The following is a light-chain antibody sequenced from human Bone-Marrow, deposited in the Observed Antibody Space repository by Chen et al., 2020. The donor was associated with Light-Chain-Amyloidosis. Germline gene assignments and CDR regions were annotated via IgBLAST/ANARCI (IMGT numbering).Light chain of an antibody. CDR3: QSADSSGTYEVI. CDR1: DLPTKY. Sequence: SYELTQPPSVSVSPGQTARITCSGDDLPTKYAYWYQQKPGQAPVLVIHRDTERPSGISERFSGSSSGTTATLTISGVQAEDEADYHCQSADSSGTYEVIFGGGTKQTV. CDR2: RDT. J-gene: IGLJ2*01. V-gene: IGLV3-25*03.